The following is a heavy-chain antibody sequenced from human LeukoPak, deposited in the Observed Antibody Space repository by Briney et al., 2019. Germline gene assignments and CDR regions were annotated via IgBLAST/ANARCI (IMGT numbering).Heavy chain of an antibody. V-gene: IGHV1-18*01. CDR2: ISAYNGNT. D-gene: IGHD6-13*01. CDR1: GYTFTSYG. Sequence: VASVKVSCKASGYTFTSYGISWVRQAPGRGLEWMGWISAYNGNTNYAQKLQGRVTMTTDTSTSTAYMELRSLRSDDTAVYYCARDPRIAAAALFDYWGQGTLVTVSS. J-gene: IGHJ4*02. CDR3: ARDPRIAAAALFDY.